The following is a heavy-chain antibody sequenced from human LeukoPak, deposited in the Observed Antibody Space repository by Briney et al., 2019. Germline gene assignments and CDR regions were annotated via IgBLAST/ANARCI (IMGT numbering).Heavy chain of an antibody. D-gene: IGHD5-18*01. CDR3: ARSFGYGVDAFDI. J-gene: IGHJ3*02. Sequence: GGSLRLSCAASGFPFSSYAMSWVRQAPGKGLEWVSAISGSGGTTYYADSVKGRFTISRDNSKNTLYLQMNSLRAEDTAVYYCARSFGYGVDAFDIWGQGTMVTVSS. CDR1: GFPFSSYA. V-gene: IGHV3-23*01. CDR2: ISGSGGTT.